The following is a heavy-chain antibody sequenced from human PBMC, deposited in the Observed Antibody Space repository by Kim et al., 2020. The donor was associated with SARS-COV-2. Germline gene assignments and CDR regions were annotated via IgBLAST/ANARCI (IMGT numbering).Heavy chain of an antibody. J-gene: IGHJ6*02. CDR2: IGTAGDT. Sequence: GGSLRLSCAASGFTFSSYDMHWVRQATGKGLEWVSAIGTAGDTYYPGSVKGRFTISRENAKNSLYLQMNSLRAGDTAVYYCARGWRRRPDYYYYYGMDVWGQGTTVTVSS. V-gene: IGHV3-13*01. CDR3: ARGWRRRPDYYYYYGMDV. D-gene: IGHD6-25*01. CDR1: GFTFSSYD.